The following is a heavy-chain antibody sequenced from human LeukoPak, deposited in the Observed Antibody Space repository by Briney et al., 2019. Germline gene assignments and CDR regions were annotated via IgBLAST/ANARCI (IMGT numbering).Heavy chain of an antibody. D-gene: IGHD3-10*01. V-gene: IGHV1-8*01. J-gene: IGHJ3*02. CDR1: GYTFNYYD. CDR2: MNPYSGNT. CDR3: VVAYYYGPIAFDI. Sequence: GASVKVSCKASGYTFNYYDINWVRQATGQGLEWMGWMNPYSGNTGYAQKFQGRVTMTRNISISTAYMEMSSLTSEDTAVYYCVVAYYYGPIAFDIWGQGTMVTVSS.